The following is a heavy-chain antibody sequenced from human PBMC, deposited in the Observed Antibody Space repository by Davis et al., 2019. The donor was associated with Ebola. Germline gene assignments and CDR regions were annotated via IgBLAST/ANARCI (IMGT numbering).Heavy chain of an antibody. CDR1: GFTFSSYS. CDR2: ISSSSSTI. J-gene: IGHJ3*02. Sequence: GGSLRLSCAASGFTFSSYSMNWVRQAPGKGLEWVSYISSSSSTIYYADSVKGRFTISRDNAKNSLYLQMNSLRDEDTAVYYCARGPPKHYDFWSGYRAFDTWGQGTMVTVSS. V-gene: IGHV3-48*02. D-gene: IGHD3-3*01. CDR3: ARGPPKHYDFWSGYRAFDT.